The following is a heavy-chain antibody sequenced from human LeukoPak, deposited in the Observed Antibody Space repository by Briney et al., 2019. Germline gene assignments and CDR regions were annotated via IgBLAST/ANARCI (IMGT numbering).Heavy chain of an antibody. D-gene: IGHD3-9*01. J-gene: IGHJ6*03. CDR1: GGSISSYY. Sequence: PSETLSLTCTVSGGSISSYYWSWIRQPPGKGLEWIGYIYYSGSTNYNPSLKSRVTISVDTSKNRFSLKLSSVTAADTAVYYCAKTYYDILTGYGGPYYMDVWGKGTTVTVSS. CDR2: IYYSGST. V-gene: IGHV4-59*01. CDR3: AKTYYDILTGYGGPYYMDV.